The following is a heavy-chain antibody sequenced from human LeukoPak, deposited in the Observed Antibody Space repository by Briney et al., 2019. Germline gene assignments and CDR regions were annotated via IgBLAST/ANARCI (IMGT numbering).Heavy chain of an antibody. CDR3: ATGVGYSSGWYTLDY. D-gene: IGHD6-19*01. V-gene: IGHV1-24*01. Sequence: GASVKVSCKVSGYTLTELSMHWARQAPGKGLEWMGGFDPEDGETIYAQKFQGRVTMTEDTSTDTAYMELSSLRPEDTAVYYCATGVGYSSGWYTLDYWGQGTLVTVSS. J-gene: IGHJ4*02. CDR2: FDPEDGET. CDR1: GYTLTELS.